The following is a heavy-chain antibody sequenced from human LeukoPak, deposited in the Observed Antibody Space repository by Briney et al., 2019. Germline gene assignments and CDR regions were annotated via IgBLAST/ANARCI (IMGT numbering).Heavy chain of an antibody. V-gene: IGHV3-7*01. CDR2: IKQDGIEI. CDR3: ARLGTNNGAWFDP. J-gene: IGHJ5*02. CDR1: GFTFSNYW. Sequence: PGGSLRLSCAASGFTFSNYWMSWVRQAPGKGLEWVANIKQDGIEIYYMDSVKGRFTMSRDNAKNSLYLQMSSLRVEDTAVYYCARLGTNNGAWFDPRGQGTLVTVSS. D-gene: IGHD2-8*01.